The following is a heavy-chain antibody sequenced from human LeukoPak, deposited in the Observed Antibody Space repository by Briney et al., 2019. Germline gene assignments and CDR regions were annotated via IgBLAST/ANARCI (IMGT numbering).Heavy chain of an antibody. CDR1: GGSVSSYY. Sequence: SEALSLTCTVSGGSVSSYYWSWIRQPPGKGLEWIGYISYIGSANYNPSLKSRVTISVDTSKNQFSLKLSSVTAADTAVYYCARLRFLEWLSHAAFDFWGQGTMVTVSS. J-gene: IGHJ3*01. CDR2: ISYIGSA. D-gene: IGHD3-3*01. CDR3: ARLRFLEWLSHAAFDF. V-gene: IGHV4-59*02.